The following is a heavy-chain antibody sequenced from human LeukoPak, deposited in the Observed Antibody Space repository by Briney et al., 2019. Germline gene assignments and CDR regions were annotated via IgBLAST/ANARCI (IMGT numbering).Heavy chain of an antibody. CDR2: INHSGST. J-gene: IGHJ4*02. CDR1: GGSISSYY. D-gene: IGHD6-6*01. V-gene: IGHV4-34*01. Sequence: SQTLSLTCTVSGGSISSYYWSWIRQPPGKGLEWIGEINHSGSTNYNPSLKSRVTISVDTSKNQFSLKLSSVTAADTAVYYCARAAGGKGVAARLARGFDYWGQGTLVTASS. CDR3: ARAAGGKGVAARLARGFDY.